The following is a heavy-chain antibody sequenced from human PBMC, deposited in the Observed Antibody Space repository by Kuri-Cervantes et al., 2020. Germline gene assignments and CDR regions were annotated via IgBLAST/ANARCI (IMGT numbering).Heavy chain of an antibody. J-gene: IGHJ4*02. V-gene: IGHV3-13*01. D-gene: IGHD3-10*01. CDR3: ARVPSHHYGEYYFDY. CDR1: GFTFSSYD. Sequence: GESLKISCAASGFTFSSYDMHWVRQATGKGLEWVSAIGTAGDTYYPGSVKGRFTISRENAKNSLYLQMNSLRAGDTAVYYCARVPSHHYGEYYFDYWGQGTLVTVSS. CDR2: IGTAGDT.